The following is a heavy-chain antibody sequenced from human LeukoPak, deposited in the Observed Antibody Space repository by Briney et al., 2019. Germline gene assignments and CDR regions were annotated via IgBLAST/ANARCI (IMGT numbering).Heavy chain of an antibody. Sequence: SETLSLTCAVYGGSFSGYYWSWIRQPPGKGLEWIGEINHSGSTNYNPSLKSRVTISVDTSKNQFSLKLSSVTAADTAVYYCARKDSGWENYYYYYMDVWGKGTTVTVSS. CDR2: INHSGST. V-gene: IGHV4-34*01. CDR3: ARKDSGWENYYYYYMDV. J-gene: IGHJ6*03. D-gene: IGHD6-19*01. CDR1: GGSFSGYY.